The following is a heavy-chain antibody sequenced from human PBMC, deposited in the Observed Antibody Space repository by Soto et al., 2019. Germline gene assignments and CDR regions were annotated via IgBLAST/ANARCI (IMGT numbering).Heavy chain of an antibody. Sequence: QVQLQESGPGLVKPSETLSLSCTVSGGSISSYYWSWFRQSPGKRMEWIGYVHHSWGSSYNPSLQSRVAISLDTSKSQFSLQVTSVTATDMAAYYCARQGFGPLHGLVDVSGQGTTVTVSS. CDR3: ARQGFGPLHGLVDV. J-gene: IGHJ6*02. D-gene: IGHD3-10*01. V-gene: IGHV4-59*08. CDR2: VHHSWGS. CDR1: GGSISSYY.